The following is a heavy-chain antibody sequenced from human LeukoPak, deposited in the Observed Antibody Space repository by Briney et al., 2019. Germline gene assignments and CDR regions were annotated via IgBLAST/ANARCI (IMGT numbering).Heavy chain of an antibody. J-gene: IGHJ4*02. V-gene: IGHV3-73*01. D-gene: IGHD3-22*01. CDR3: TRYYYDGSGYYYLFDY. Sequence: GGSLKLSCAASGFTFSGSAMHWVRQASGKGLEWVGRIRSKTNSYAAAYAASVKGRFTISRDDSKNTAYLQMNSLKTEDTAVYYCTRYYYDGSGYYYLFDYWGQGTLVTVSS. CDR1: GFTFSGSA. CDR2: IRSKTNSYAA.